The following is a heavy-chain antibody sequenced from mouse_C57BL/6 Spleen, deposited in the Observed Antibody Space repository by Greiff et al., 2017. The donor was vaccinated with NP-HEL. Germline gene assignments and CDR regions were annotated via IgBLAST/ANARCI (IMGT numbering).Heavy chain of an antibody. CDR3: ARSSGYYPSWFAY. V-gene: IGHV1-69*01. Sequence: VQLQESGAELVMPGASVKLSCKASGYTFTSYWMHWVKQRPGQGLEWIGEIDPSDSYTNYNQKFKGKSTLTVDKSSSTAYMQLSSLTSEDSAVYYCARSSGYYPSWFAYWGQGTLVTVSA. CDR1: GYTFTSYW. J-gene: IGHJ3*01. D-gene: IGHD2-3*01. CDR2: IDPSDSYT.